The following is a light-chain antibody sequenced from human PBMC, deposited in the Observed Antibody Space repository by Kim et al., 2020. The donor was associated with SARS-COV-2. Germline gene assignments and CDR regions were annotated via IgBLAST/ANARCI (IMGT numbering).Light chain of an antibody. CDR1: QSIANY. Sequence: DIQMTPSPSSLSASVRDRVTITCRASQSIANYLNWYQHKPPGKAPNLLLYAASTLHTGVPSRFSGSGSGTNFTLTVSGLQPEDFATYYCQQSYTTPITFGQGTRLEIK. CDR3: QQSYTTPIT. J-gene: IGKJ5*01. CDR2: AAS. V-gene: IGKV1-39*01.